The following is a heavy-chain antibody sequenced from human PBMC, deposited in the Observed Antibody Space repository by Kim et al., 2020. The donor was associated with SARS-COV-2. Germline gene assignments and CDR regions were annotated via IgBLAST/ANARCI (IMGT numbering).Heavy chain of an antibody. CDR2: IYPGDSDT. CDR3: ARLPSESDILTGYYFPRPRNEPDY. V-gene: IGHV5-51*01. J-gene: IGHJ4*02. Sequence: GESLKISCKGSGYSFTSYWIGWVRQMPGKGLEWMGIIYPGDSDTRYSPSFQGQVTISADKSISTAYLQWSSLKASDTAMYYCARLPSESDILTGYYFPRPRNEPDYWGQGTLVTVSS. D-gene: IGHD3-9*01. CDR1: GYSFTSYW.